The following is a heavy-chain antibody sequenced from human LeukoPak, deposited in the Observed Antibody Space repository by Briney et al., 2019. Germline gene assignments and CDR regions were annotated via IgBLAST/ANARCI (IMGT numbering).Heavy chain of an antibody. D-gene: IGHD3-9*01. CDR2: IYSGGST. CDR3: ARDILSAVIRD. CDR1: GFTVSSNY. Sequence: PGGSLRLSCAASGFTVSSNYMSWVRQTPGKGLEWVSVIYSGGSTYYADSVKGRFTISRDNSKNTLYLQMNSLRAEDTAVYYCARDILSAVIRDWGQGTLVTVSS. V-gene: IGHV3-53*01. J-gene: IGHJ4*02.